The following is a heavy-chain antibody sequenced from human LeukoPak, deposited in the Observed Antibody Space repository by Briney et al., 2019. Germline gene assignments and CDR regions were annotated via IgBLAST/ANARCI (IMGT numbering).Heavy chain of an antibody. CDR1: GGTFSSYA. D-gene: IGHD3-16*02. CDR2: IIPIFGTA. Sequence: ASVKVSCKASGGTFSSYAISWVRQAPGQGREWMGGIIPIFGTANYEQKFQGRVTITTDESTSTAYMELSSLRSEDTAVYYCARSSGDMITFGGVIVSGNALDYWGQGTLVTVSS. CDR3: ARSSGDMITFGGVIVSGNALDY. V-gene: IGHV1-69*05. J-gene: IGHJ4*02.